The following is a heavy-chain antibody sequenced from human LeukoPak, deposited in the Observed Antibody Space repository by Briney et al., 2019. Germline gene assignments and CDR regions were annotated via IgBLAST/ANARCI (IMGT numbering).Heavy chain of an antibody. CDR3: ASYSYGGPSGGYFDY. D-gene: IGHD3-22*01. J-gene: IGHJ4*02. CDR2: VWYDGKNK. CDR1: GFTFSNYG. V-gene: IGHV3-33*01. Sequence: GGSLRLSCAASGFTFSNYGMHWVRQAPGKGLEWVAVVWYDGKNKYYADSVKGRFTISRDNSKNTLYLQMNSLRAEDTAVYYCASYSYGGPSGGYFDYWGQGALLTVSS.